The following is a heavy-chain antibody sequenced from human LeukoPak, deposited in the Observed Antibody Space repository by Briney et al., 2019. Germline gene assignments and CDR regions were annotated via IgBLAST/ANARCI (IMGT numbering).Heavy chain of an antibody. V-gene: IGHV3-33*06. CDR2: IWYDGSNE. Sequence: GGSLRLSCAASGFTFSNYGMHWVRQAPGKGLEWVVVIWYDGSNEYYADSVKGRFTISRDNSKNTLYLQMNSLRAEDTAVYYCANNFDYWGQGTLVTVSS. CDR3: ANNFDY. J-gene: IGHJ4*02. CDR1: GFTFSNYG.